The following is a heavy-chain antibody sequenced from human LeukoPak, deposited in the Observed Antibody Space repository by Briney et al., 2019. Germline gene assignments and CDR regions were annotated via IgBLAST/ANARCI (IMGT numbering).Heavy chain of an antibody. CDR2: ISGSGGST. J-gene: IGHJ4*02. V-gene: IGHV3-23*01. CDR1: GFIFSSYV. D-gene: IGHD6-19*01. CDR3: AKDRSVAGTFYFDY. Sequence: GGSLRLSCAASGFIFSSYVMSWARQAPGKGLEWVSAISGSGGSTFYADSVKGRFTISRDNSKNTLYLQMNSLRAEDTAVYYCAKDRSVAGTFYFDYWGQGTLVTVSS.